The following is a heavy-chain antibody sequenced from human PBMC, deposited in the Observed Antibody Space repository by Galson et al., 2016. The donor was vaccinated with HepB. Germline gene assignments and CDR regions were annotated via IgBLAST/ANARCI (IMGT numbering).Heavy chain of an antibody. CDR1: GFTFSTYA. D-gene: IGHD2-8*02. J-gene: IGHJ4*02. Sequence: SLRLSCAASGFTFSTYAMSWVRQAPGKRLEWVSAISGRDSGTYHADSVKGRFTISRDNSKNTLYLQMNSLRVEDTAIYYCAKAPSPSCIGALCYELDYWGQGTLVTVSS. V-gene: IGHV3-23*01. CDR2: ISGRDSGT. CDR3: AKAPSPSCIGALCYELDY.